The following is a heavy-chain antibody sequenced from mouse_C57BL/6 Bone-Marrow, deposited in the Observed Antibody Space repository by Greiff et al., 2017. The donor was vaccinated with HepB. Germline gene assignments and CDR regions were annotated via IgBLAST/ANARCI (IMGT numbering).Heavy chain of an antibody. V-gene: IGHV6-6*01. D-gene: IGHD1-1*01. CDR3: TRKDYYGSSYDAMDY. J-gene: IGHJ4*01. Sequence: EVNLVESGGGLVQPGGSMKLSCAASGFTFSDAWMDWVRQSPEKGLEWVAEIRNKANNHATYYAESVKGRFTISRDDSKSSVYLQMNSLRAEDTGIYYCTRKDYYGSSYDAMDYWGQGTSVTVSS. CDR1: GFTFSDAW. CDR2: IRNKANNHAT.